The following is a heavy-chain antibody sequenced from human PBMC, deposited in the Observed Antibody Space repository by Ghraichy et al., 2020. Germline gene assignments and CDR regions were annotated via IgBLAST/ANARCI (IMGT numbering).Heavy chain of an antibody. D-gene: IGHD6-6*01. CDR1: GFTFSSYW. CDR3: ARGGSSDHQEIDY. Sequence: GGSLRLSCAASGFTFSSYWMHWVRQAPGKGLVWVSRINSDGSSTSYADSVKGRFTISRDNAKNTLYLQMNSLRAEDTAVYYCARGGSSDHQEIDYWGQGTLVTVSS. V-gene: IGHV3-74*01. CDR2: INSDGSST. J-gene: IGHJ4*02.